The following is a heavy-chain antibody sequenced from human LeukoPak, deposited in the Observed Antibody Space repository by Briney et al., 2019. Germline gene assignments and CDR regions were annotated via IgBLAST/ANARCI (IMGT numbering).Heavy chain of an antibody. CDR1: GFTFSDYY. J-gene: IGHJ6*02. D-gene: IGHD3-10*01. V-gene: IGHV3-30*18. Sequence: GGSLRLSCAASGFTFSDYYMSWIRQAPGKGLEWVAVISYDGSNKHYADSVKGRFTISRDNSKNTLSLQMNSLRAEDTAVYYCANGDFGPHFYYYGMDVWGQGTTVTVSS. CDR3: ANGDFGPHFYYYGMDV. CDR2: ISYDGSNK.